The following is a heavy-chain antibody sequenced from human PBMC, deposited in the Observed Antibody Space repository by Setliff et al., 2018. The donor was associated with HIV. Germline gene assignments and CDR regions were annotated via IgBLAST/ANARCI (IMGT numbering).Heavy chain of an antibody. CDR2: ISYTGST. Sequence: SETLSLTCTVSGGSISTYYWSWIRQPPGKGLEWIGTISYTGSTYYDPSLKSRVTISLDTSKNQFFLKLSSVTAPDTAIYYCARQTWEYYDTLTGYYRSPKNFDSWGQGTLVTVSS. D-gene: IGHD3-9*01. CDR3: ARQTWEYYDTLTGYYRSPKNFDS. J-gene: IGHJ4*02. CDR1: GGSISTYY. V-gene: IGHV4-39*01.